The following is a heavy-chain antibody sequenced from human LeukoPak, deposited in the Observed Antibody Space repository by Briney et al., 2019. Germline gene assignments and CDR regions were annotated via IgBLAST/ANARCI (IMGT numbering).Heavy chain of an antibody. Sequence: GGSLRLSCAASGFTFSDYYMSWIRQAPGKGLEWVSYISSSGSTIYYADSVKGRFTISRDNAKNSLYLQMNSLRAEDTAVYYCARGSYCSSTSCYPNFDYWGQGTLVTVSS. J-gene: IGHJ4*02. CDR1: GFTFSDYY. D-gene: IGHD2-2*01. CDR2: ISSSGSTI. CDR3: ARGSYCSSTSCYPNFDY. V-gene: IGHV3-11*01.